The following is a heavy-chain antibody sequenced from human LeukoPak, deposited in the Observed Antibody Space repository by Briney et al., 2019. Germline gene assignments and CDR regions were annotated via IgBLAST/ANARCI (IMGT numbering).Heavy chain of an antibody. CDR2: IYYSGST. V-gene: IGHV4-59*08. J-gene: IGHJ6*02. Sequence: SETLSLTCTVSGGPIRNYYGSWIRQPPGKGLEWVGYIYYSGSTSYNPSLKSRVTISVDTSKNQFSLKLSSVTAADTAVYYCARHFAGPGTYTPYFGMDVWGQGATVTVSS. CDR3: ARHFAGPGTYTPYFGMDV. CDR1: GGPIRNYY. D-gene: IGHD3-3*01.